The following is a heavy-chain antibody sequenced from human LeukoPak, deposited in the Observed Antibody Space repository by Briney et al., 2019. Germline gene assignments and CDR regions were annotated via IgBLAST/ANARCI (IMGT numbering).Heavy chain of an antibody. V-gene: IGHV4-34*01. J-gene: IGHJ4*02. CDR2: IYYSGST. CDR3: ALYCSSTSCSLDY. Sequence: SETLSLTCAVYGGSFSGYYWSWIRQPPGKGLEWIGSIYYSGSTYYNPSLKSRVTISVDTSKNQFSLKLSSVTAADTAVYYCALYCSSTSCSLDYWGQGTLVTVSS. CDR1: GGSFSGYY. D-gene: IGHD2-2*01.